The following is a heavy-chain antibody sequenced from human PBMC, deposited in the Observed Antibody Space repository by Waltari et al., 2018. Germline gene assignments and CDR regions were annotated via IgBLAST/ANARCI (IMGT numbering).Heavy chain of an antibody. CDR1: GFSLSTSGLC. J-gene: IGHJ6*02. D-gene: IGHD3-22*01. Sequence: QVTLRESGPALVKPTQTLTLTCTFSGFSLSTSGLCVSWIRQPPGKALEWLARIDWDDDKYYSTSLKTRLTISKDTSKNQVVLTMTNMDPVDTATYYCARIRSYDSSGYYYYYGMDVWGQGTTVTVSS. V-gene: IGHV2-70*15. CDR2: IDWDDDK. CDR3: ARIRSYDSSGYYYYYGMDV.